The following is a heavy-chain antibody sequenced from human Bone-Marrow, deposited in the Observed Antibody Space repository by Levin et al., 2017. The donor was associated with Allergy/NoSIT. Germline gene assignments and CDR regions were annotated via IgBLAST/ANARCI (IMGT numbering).Heavy chain of an antibody. V-gene: IGHV3-30*04. D-gene: IGHD4-17*01. J-gene: IGHJ6*02. CDR1: GFTFSNYP. CDR2: VSYDGSYK. Sequence: PGGSLRLSCAASGFTFSNYPIHWARQAPGKGLEWVAAVSYDGSYKYYADTVKDRFTISRDNSKNTLFLQMDSLRPEDTAVYSCAKGAYANYFYGMDVWGQGTTVTVSS. CDR3: AKGAYANYFYGMDV.